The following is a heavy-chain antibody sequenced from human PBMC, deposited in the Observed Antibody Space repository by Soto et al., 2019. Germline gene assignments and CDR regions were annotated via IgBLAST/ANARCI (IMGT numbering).Heavy chain of an antibody. D-gene: IGHD3-9*01. CDR1: GYTFTSYD. V-gene: IGHV1-8*01. Sequence: VASVKVSCKASGYTFTSYDINWVRQATGQGLEWMGWMNPNSGNTGYAQKFQGRVTITRDTSASTAYMELSSLGSEDTAVYYCARDQGYDILTGYLYYYYGMDVWGQGTTVTVSS. J-gene: IGHJ6*02. CDR2: MNPNSGNT. CDR3: ARDQGYDILTGYLYYYYGMDV.